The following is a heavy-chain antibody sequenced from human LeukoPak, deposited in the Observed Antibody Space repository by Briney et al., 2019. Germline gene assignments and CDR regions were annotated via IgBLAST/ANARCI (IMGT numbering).Heavy chain of an antibody. D-gene: IGHD5-18*01. CDR3: ARDRGFSYGIDF. J-gene: IGHJ4*02. CDR2: IQQDGSEK. V-gene: IGHV3-7*04. CDR1: GFTFSDYR. Sequence: PGGSLRLSCAASGFTFSDYRMSWVRQAPGKGLEWAANIQQDGSEKYYVDSVKGRFTISRDNAKKSLFLQVSSLRVEDTAVYYCARDRGFSYGIDFWGQGTLVTVSS.